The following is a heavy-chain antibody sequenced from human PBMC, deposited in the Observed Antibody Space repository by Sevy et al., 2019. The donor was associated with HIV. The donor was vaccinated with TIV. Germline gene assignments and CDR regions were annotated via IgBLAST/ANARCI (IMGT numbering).Heavy chain of an antibody. CDR1: GFTVSSNY. D-gene: IGHD5-12*01. V-gene: IGHV3-53*01. J-gene: IGHJ3*02. CDR2: IYSGGST. CDR3: ARAGDIVATTSADAFDI. Sequence: GGSLRLSCAASGFTVSSNYMSWVRQAPGKGLEWVSVIYSGGSTYYADSVKGRFTISSDNSKNTLYLQMNSLRAEDTAVYYCARAGDIVATTSADAFDIWGQGTMVTVSS.